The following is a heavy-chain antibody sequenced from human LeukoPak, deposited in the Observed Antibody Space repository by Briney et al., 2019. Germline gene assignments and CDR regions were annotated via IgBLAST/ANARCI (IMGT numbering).Heavy chain of an antibody. D-gene: IGHD6-13*01. J-gene: IGHJ4*02. CDR1: GGSISNYY. CDR3: ARNLIPEQLVLNF. CDR2: IYYTGST. V-gene: IGHV4-59*01. Sequence: SETLSLTCTVSGGSISNYYWNWIRQPPGKGLEWIGYIYYTGSTNYNPSLKGRVTMSVDTSKNQFSLNLRSVTPEDTAVYYCARNLIPEQLVLNFWGRGTLVTVSS.